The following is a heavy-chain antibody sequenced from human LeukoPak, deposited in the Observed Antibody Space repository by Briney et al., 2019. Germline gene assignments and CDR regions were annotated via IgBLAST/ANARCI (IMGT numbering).Heavy chain of an antibody. CDR1: GGSFSGYY. J-gene: IGHJ6*03. Sequence: PSETLSLTCAVYGGSFSGYYWSWIRQPPGKGLEWIGEINHSGSTNYNPSLKSRVTISVDTSKNQFSLKLSSVTAADTAVYYCARVSGWLIYYMDVWGKGTTVTVSS. V-gene: IGHV4-34*01. D-gene: IGHD6-19*01. CDR2: INHSGST. CDR3: ARVSGWLIYYMDV.